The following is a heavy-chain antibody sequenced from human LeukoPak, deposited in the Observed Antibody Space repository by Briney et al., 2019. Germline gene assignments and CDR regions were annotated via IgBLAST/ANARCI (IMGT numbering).Heavy chain of an antibody. J-gene: IGHJ4*02. Sequence: SGPTLVKPTQTLTLTCTFSGFSLSTSGVGVGWIRQPPGKALEWLALIYWNDDKRYSPSLKSRVTITKDTSRNQVVLTMTNMDPVDTATYYCAHRRHYYDILTGFNYFDYWGQGTLVTVSS. CDR2: IYWNDDK. V-gene: IGHV2-5*01. CDR1: GFSLSTSGVG. D-gene: IGHD3-9*01. CDR3: AHRRHYYDILTGFNYFDY.